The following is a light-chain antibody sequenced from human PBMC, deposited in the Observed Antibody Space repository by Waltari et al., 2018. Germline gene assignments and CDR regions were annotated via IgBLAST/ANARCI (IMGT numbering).Light chain of an antibody. CDR3: QSYDSSLSGVV. CDR2: GNS. J-gene: IGLJ2*01. CDR1: SSNIGAGYD. Sequence: QSVLTQPTSVSGAPGQRVTISCTGSSSNIGAGYDVHWYQQLPRTAPKLLIYGNSKLPSGVPDRFSGSKSGTSASLAITGLQAEDEADYYCQSYDSSLSGVVFGGGTTLTVL. V-gene: IGLV1-40*01.